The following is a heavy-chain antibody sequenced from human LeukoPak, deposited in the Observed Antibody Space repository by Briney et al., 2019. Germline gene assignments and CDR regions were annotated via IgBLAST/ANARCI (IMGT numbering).Heavy chain of an antibody. CDR3: ARGAPRGEKFPFWSDIDY. V-gene: IGHV3-30-3*01. Sequence: GGSLRLSCAASGFTFSSYAMHWVRQAPGKGLGWVAVISYDGSNKYYADSVKGRFTISRDNSKNTLYLQMNSLRAEDTAVYYCARGAPRGEKFPFWSDIDYWGQGTLVTVSS. J-gene: IGHJ4*02. CDR2: ISYDGSNK. CDR1: GFTFSSYA. D-gene: IGHD3-3*01.